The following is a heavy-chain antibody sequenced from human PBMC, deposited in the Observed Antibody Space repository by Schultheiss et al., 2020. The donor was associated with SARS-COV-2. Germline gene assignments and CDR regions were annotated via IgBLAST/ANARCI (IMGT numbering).Heavy chain of an antibody. D-gene: IGHD6-6*01. V-gene: IGHV3-23*01. J-gene: IGHJ6*02. CDR3: ARDQLQYSSSSPYYYGMDV. CDR2: ISGSGGST. Sequence: GGSLRLSCTASGFTFGDYAMSWVRQAPGKGLEWVSAISGSGGSTYYADSVKGRFTISRDNAKNSLYLQMNSLRAEDTAVYYCARDQLQYSSSSPYYYGMDVWGQGTTVTVSS. CDR1: GFTFGDYA.